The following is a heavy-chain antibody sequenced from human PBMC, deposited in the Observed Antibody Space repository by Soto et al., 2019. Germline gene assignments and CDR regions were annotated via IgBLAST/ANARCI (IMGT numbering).Heavy chain of an antibody. Sequence: ASVKVSCKASGYTFTSYYMHWVRQAPGQGLEWMGIINPSGGSTSYAQKFQGRVTMTRDTSTSTVYMELSSLRSEDTAVYYCAREKVRTTETDNCFAPGGRGPLVPVSS. D-gene: IGHD4-4*01. V-gene: IGHV1-46*01. J-gene: IGHJ5*02. CDR2: INPSGGST. CDR1: GYTFTSYY. CDR3: AREKVRTTETDNCFAP.